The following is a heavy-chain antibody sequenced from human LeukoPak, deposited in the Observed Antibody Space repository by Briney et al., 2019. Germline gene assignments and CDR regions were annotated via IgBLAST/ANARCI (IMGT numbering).Heavy chain of an antibody. J-gene: IGHJ2*01. Sequence: GGSLRLSCAASGFTFSNHAMSWVRQAPGKGLEWVSVISGSGPTTFYADSVKGRFTISRDNSKNTLYLQMNGLRPEDTALYYCTSYSSSSNWYFGLWGRGTLVTVSS. CDR3: TSYSSSSNWYFGL. D-gene: IGHD6-6*01. CDR2: ISGSGPTT. CDR1: GFTFSNHA. V-gene: IGHV3-23*01.